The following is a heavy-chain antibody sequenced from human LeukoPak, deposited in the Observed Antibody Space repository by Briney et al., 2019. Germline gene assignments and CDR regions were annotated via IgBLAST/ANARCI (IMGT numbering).Heavy chain of an antibody. Sequence: ASVKVSCKASGYTFTSYDINWVRQATGQGLEWMGWMNPNSGNTGYAQKFQGRVTMTRNTSISTAYMELSSLRSEDTAVYYCARGKVRHYGMDVWGQGTTVTVSS. V-gene: IGHV1-8*01. CDR2: MNPNSGNT. CDR1: GYTFTSYD. CDR3: ARGKVRHYGMDV. J-gene: IGHJ6*02.